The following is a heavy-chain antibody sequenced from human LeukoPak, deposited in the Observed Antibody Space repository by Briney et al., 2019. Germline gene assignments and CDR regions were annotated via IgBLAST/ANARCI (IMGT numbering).Heavy chain of an antibody. Sequence: PGGSLRLSCVASGFTFHNYEMNWVRQAPGKGLEWVSYISSSGSTIYYADSVKGRLTISRDNAKNSLYLQMNSLRAEDTAVYYCAELGITMIGGVWGKGTTVTISS. CDR1: GFTFHNYE. J-gene: IGHJ6*04. CDR3: AELGITMIGGV. D-gene: IGHD3-10*02. V-gene: IGHV3-48*03. CDR2: ISSSGSTI.